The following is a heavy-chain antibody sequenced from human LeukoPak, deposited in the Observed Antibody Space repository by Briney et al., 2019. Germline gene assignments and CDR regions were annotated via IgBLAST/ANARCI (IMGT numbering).Heavy chain of an antibody. V-gene: IGHV1-69*13. CDR2: IIPIFGTA. J-gene: IGHJ4*02. Sequence: ASVKVSCKASGGTFSSYAISWVRQAPEQGLEWMGGIIPIFGTANYAQKFQGRVTITADESTSTAYMELSSLRSEDTAVYYCARVQWLADYYFDYWGQGTLVTVSS. CDR1: GGTFSSYA. D-gene: IGHD6-19*01. CDR3: ARVQWLADYYFDY.